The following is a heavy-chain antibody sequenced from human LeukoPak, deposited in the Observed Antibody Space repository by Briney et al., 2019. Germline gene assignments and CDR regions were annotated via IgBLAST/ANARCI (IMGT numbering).Heavy chain of an antibody. CDR1: GFAFSTSS. CDR2: ISSSSSYI. J-gene: IGHJ4*02. Sequence: GGSLRLSCIASGFAFSTSSMNWVRQAPGKGLEWVSSISSSSSYIFYADSVKGRFTMSRDNAKTSLYLQMNSLRAEDTAVYYCARDLSGVTGYTYGRGIDYWGQGTLVTVSS. V-gene: IGHV3-21*01. CDR3: ARDLSGVTGYTYGRGIDY. D-gene: IGHD5-18*01.